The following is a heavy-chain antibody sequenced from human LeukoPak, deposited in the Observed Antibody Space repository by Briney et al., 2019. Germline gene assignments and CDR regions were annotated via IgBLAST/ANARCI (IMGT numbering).Heavy chain of an antibody. J-gene: IGHJ1*01. Sequence: GGSLRLSCAASGFSFNSYSMDWVRQAPGKGLEWISFISSSSGTAIYYADSVKGRFTISRDNAKSSLYLQMNSLRAEDTAVYYCARAGYSMDTEYFQHWGQGTLVTVSS. V-gene: IGHV3-48*04. CDR2: ISSSSGTAI. CDR1: GFSFNSYS. CDR3: ARAGYSMDTEYFQH. D-gene: IGHD5-18*01.